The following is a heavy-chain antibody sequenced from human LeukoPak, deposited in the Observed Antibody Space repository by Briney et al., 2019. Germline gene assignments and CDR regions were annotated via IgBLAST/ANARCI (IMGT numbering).Heavy chain of an antibody. CDR3: YSYGSGSYYNGEFDY. CDR1: GFTISSYA. CDR2: ISYDGSNK. V-gene: IGHV3-30*01. D-gene: IGHD3-10*01. Sequence: GGSLRLSCAASGFTISSYAMHWVRQAPGKGLEWVAVISYDGSNKYYADSVKGRFTISRDNSKNTLYLQMNSLRAEDTAVYYCYSYGSGSYYNGEFDYWGQGTLVTVSS. J-gene: IGHJ4*02.